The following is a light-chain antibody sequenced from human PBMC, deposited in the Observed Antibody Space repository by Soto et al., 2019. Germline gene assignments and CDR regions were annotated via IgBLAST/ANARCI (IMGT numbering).Light chain of an antibody. J-gene: IGLJ3*02. CDR2: GNR. CDR1: SSNLGAGYD. Sequence: QSVLTQPPSVSGAPGQRVTLSCTGNSSNLGAGYDVHWYQQLPGAAPKLVIFGNRNRPSGVSNRFSGSKSGNTASLTISGLQAEDEADYYCCSYAGSWVFGGGTKVTVL. V-gene: IGLV1-40*01. CDR3: CSYAGSWV.